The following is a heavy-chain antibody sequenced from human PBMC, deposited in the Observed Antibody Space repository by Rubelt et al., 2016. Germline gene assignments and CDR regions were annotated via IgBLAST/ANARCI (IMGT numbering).Heavy chain of an antibody. V-gene: IGHV3-21*01. Sequence: EVQLVESGGVVVQPGGSLRLSCAASGFTFSSYAMSWVRQAPGKGLEWVSDISSSSSYIYYADSGKGRFTISRDNAKNSLYLQMNSLRAEDTAVYYCARDDTWGSGSSDFDYWGQGTLVTVSS. D-gene: IGHD1-26*01. J-gene: IGHJ4*02. CDR3: ARDDTWGSGSSDFDY. CDR1: GFTFSSYA. CDR2: ISSSSSYI.